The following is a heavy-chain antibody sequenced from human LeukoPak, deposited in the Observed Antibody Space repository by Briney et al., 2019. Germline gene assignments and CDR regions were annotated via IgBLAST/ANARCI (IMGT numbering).Heavy chain of an antibody. V-gene: IGHV4-59*01. CDR3: ARAVVEEDGDYAFYYYYYMDV. D-gene: IGHD4-17*01. J-gene: IGHJ6*03. CDR1: GGSIISYY. CDR2: IYYSGST. Sequence: PSETLSLTCTVSGGSIISYYWSWIRQPPGKGLEWIGYIYYSGSTNYNPSLKSRVTISVDTSKNQFSLTLSSVTAADTTVYDCARAVVEEDGDYAFYYYYYMDVWGKGTTVTVSS.